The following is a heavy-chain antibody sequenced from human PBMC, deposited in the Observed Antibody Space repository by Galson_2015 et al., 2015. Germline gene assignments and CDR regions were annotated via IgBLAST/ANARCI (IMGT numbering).Heavy chain of an antibody. Sequence: LRLSCAASGFTFSIHWMHWVRQAPGKRLMWVSRINGDGSSTNYADSVKGRFTISRDNAKNTLYLQMNSLRAEDTAVYYCGRDDYGDYDSLIDYWGQGTLVTVSS. CDR3: GRDDYGDYDSLIDY. V-gene: IGHV3-74*01. D-gene: IGHD4-17*01. CDR2: INGDGSST. CDR1: GFTFSIHW. J-gene: IGHJ4*02.